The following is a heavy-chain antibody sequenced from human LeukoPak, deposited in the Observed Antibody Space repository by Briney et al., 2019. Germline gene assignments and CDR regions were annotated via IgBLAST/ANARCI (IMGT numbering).Heavy chain of an antibody. V-gene: IGHV3-74*01. CDR2: INERATII. CDR1: GFTFSNYW. D-gene: IGHD3-16*01. J-gene: IGHJ4*02. CDR3: VRDLILVWTPGDDFDH. Sequence: PGGSLRLSYAASGFTFSNYWMHWVRQAPGKGLEWVSRINERATIISYADSVKGRFTISRENARNTLYLQTNSLTAEDTSVYYCVRDLILVWTPGDDFDHWGQGTLVTVSS.